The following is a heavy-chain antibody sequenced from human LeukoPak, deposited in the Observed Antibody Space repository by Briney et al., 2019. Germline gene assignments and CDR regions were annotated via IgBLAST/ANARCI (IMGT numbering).Heavy chain of an antibody. V-gene: IGHV3-30-3*01. CDR1: GFAFSFYA. CDR2: ISPDGAIK. Sequence: PGGSLRLSCAASGFAFSFYAMHWVRQAPGKGLEWVSVISPDGAIKFYADSVKGRFTISRDNSENTLYLQMNSLRAEDTAVYYCVTLVRGEEGPNSYYYYMDVWGKGTTVTVSS. CDR3: VTLVRGEEGPNSYYYYMDV. D-gene: IGHD3-10*01. J-gene: IGHJ6*03.